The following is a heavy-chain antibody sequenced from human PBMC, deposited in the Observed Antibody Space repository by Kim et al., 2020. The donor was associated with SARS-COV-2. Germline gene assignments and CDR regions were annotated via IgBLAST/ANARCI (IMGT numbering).Heavy chain of an antibody. D-gene: IGHD4-4*01. CDR3: ARGVTTNSYYYYYVMDV. J-gene: IGHJ6*01. CDR2: IYHSGST. CDR1: GYSISSGHY. Sequence: SETLSLTCTVSGYSISSGHYWGWIRQPPGKGLEWIGSIYHSGSTYYNPSLKSRVTISVDTSKNQFSLKLNSVTAADTAVHYCARGVTTNSYYYYYVMDV. V-gene: IGHV4-38-2*02.